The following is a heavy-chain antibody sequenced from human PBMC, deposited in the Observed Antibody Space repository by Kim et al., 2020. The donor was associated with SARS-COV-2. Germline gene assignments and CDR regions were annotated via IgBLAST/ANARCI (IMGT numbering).Heavy chain of an antibody. V-gene: IGHV3-23*01. J-gene: IGHJ4*01. CDR1: GFTFSAYA. CDR2: IGGSGGGI. D-gene: IGHD2-21*01. Sequence: GGSLRLSCAASGFTFSAYAMSWVRQAPGKGLEWVSTIGGSGGGIYFRDSVKGRFGISRDNSKNTVYLQMSSLRADDTAVYYCAREYRLRSSSQYLDYWG. CDR3: AREYRLRSSSQYLDY.